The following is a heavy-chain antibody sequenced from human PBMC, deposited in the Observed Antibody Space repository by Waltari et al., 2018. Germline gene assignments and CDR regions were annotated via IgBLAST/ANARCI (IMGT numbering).Heavy chain of an antibody. D-gene: IGHD3-16*02. J-gene: IGHJ4*02. Sequence: EVQLVEFGGGLIKLGGPLRLSCAASGFLVGSDYIYWVRQAPGKGLEWVSVSYPDGRTNYAASVKGRFTISIDNSKNTVYFQMVSLRADDTAVYFCARDLSGFGFDCWGQGALVTVSS. CDR1: GFLVGSDY. CDR2: SYPDGRT. CDR3: ARDLSGFGFDC. V-gene: IGHV3-53*01.